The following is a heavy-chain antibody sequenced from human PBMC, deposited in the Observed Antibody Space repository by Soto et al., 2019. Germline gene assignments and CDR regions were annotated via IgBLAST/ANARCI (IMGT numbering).Heavy chain of an antibody. Sequence: PPETLSPTCTVSGGSISSYYWSWIPPPPRKGLEGIGYIYLGGSINYNPSLKSRVIISVDTAKNQFSLSLSSVTAADTAVYYCARRICTSLTCYVPEGNWLDPWGQGILVTVSS. J-gene: IGHJ5*02. CDR2: IYLGGSI. CDR1: GGSISSYY. V-gene: IGHV4-59*01. CDR3: ARRICTSLTCYVPEGNWLDP. D-gene: IGHD2-2*01.